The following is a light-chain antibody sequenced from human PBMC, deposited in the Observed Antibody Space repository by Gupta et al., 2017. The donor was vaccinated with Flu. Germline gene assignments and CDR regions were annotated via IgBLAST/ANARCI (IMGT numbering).Light chain of an antibody. J-gene: IGKJ2*01. CDR1: QSVSSY. CDR3: QQRGNWPYT. CDR2: DAF. Sequence: EIVLTQSPATLSLSPGEGATLSCRASQSVSSYLAWYQQKPGQAPRLLIYDAFNRATGIPARFSGSGSGTDFTLTISSLEPEDFALYYCQQRGNWPYTFGQGTKLEIK. V-gene: IGKV3-11*01.